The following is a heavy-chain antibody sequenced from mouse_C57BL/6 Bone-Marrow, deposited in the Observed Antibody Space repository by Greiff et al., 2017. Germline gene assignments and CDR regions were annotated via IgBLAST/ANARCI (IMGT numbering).Heavy chain of an antibody. V-gene: IGHV14-4*01. CDR2: IDPENGDT. J-gene: IGHJ4*01. CDR1: GFNIKDDY. CDR3: TTETTVVAPYYAMDY. D-gene: IGHD1-1*01. Sequence: DVKLVESGAELVRPGASVKLSCTASGFNIKDDYMHWVKQRPEQGLEWIGWIDPENGDTEYASKFQGKATITADTASNTAYLQLSSLTSEDTAVYYCTTETTVVAPYYAMDYWGQGTSVTVSS.